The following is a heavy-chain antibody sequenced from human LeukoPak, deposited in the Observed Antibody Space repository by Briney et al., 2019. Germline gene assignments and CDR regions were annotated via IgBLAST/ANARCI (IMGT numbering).Heavy chain of an antibody. CDR1: GGSISSGDYY. CDR3: ARDSRPGNPAAFDI. J-gene: IGHJ3*02. Sequence: PSETLSLTCTVSGGSISSGDYYWSWIRQPPGKGLEWIGYIYYSGSTYYNPSLKSRVTISVDTSKNQFSLKLSSVTAADTAVYYCARDSRPGNPAAFDIWGQGTMVTVSS. V-gene: IGHV4-30-4*01. D-gene: IGHD3-10*01. CDR2: IYYSGST.